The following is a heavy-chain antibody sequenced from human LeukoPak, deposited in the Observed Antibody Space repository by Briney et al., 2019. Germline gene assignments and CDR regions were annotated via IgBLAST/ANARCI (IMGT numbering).Heavy chain of an antibody. Sequence: GGSLILSCAASGFTFSSYAMSWVRQAPGKGLEWVSVISGSGGSTYYADSVKGRFTISRDNSKDTLYLQMNSLRAEDTAVYYCAKNIVVVPAAKEDYWGQGTLVTVSS. CDR3: AKNIVVVPAAKEDY. V-gene: IGHV3-23*01. D-gene: IGHD2-2*01. CDR1: GFTFSSYA. J-gene: IGHJ4*02. CDR2: ISGSGGST.